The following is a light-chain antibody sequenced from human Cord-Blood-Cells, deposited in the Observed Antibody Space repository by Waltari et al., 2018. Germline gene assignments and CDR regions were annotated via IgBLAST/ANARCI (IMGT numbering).Light chain of an antibody. J-gene: IGLJ1*01. CDR2: VVS. CDR1: TSDVGGYTY. CDR3: SSYTSSSIYV. V-gene: IGLV2-14*01. Sequence: HSALTQPDYVCGSPGQPLHISCTGTTSDVGGYTYVSWYQQHPGKAPKLMIYVVSNRPSGVSNRFSGSKSGNPAALTISGLQAQDEADYYCSSYTSSSIYVFGTGTTVTVL.